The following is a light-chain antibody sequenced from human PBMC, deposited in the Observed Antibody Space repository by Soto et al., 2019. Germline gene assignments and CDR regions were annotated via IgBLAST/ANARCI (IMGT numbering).Light chain of an antibody. J-gene: IGKJ2*01. CDR3: QQRGTWPPT. CDR2: DPS. V-gene: IGKV3-11*01. Sequence: EIVLTQSPATLSLSPGQRATLSCRASQSVTFYLAWYQQKPGQAPRLLIYDPSNRATGIPARFSGSGSGTEFTLTISSLEPGDFAVYYCQQRGTWPPTFGQGTKLEIK. CDR1: QSVTFY.